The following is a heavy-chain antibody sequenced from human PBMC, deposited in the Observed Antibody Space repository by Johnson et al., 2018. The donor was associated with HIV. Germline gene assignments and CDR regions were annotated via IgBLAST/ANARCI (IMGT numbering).Heavy chain of an antibody. CDR2: ISWNSGRI. Sequence: QLVESGGGLVKPGGSLRLSCAASGFIFSDYYLTWVRQAPGKGLEWVSGISWNSGRIGYADSVKGRFTIARDNANNSLYLQMNSLRAEDTALYYCARELRGLGAFDIWGQGTMVTVSS. CDR3: ARELRGLGAFDI. V-gene: IGHV3-9*01. D-gene: IGHD4-23*01. CDR1: GFIFSDYY. J-gene: IGHJ3*02.